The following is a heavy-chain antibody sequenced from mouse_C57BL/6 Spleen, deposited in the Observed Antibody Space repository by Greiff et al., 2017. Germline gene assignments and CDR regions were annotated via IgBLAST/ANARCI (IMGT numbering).Heavy chain of an antibody. CDR3: ARGLNYFDY. CDR1: GYTFTSYW. Sequence: QVQLKQPGAELVMPGASVKLSCKASGYTFTSYWMHWVKQRPGQGLEWIGEIDPSDSYTNYNQKFKGKSTLTVDKSSSTAYMQLSILTSEDSAVYYCARGLNYFDYWGQGTTLTVSS. D-gene: IGHD2-4*01. J-gene: IGHJ2*01. V-gene: IGHV1-69*01. CDR2: IDPSDSYT.